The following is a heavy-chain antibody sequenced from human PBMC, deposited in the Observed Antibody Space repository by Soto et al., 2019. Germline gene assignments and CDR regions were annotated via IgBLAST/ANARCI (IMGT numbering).Heavy chain of an antibody. Sequence: ASVKVSCKASGYTFTSYGISWVRQAPGQGLEWMGWISAYNGNTSYAQKLQGRVTMTTDTSTSTAYMELRSLRSDDTAVYYCARVAYDYSNWLSFDPWGQGTLVTVSS. V-gene: IGHV1-18*01. J-gene: IGHJ5*02. D-gene: IGHD4-4*01. CDR2: ISAYNGNT. CDR1: GYTFTSYG. CDR3: ARVAYDYSNWLSFDP.